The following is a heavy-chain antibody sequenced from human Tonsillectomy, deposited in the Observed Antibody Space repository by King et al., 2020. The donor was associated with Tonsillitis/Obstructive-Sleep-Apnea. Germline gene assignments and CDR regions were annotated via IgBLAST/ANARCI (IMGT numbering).Heavy chain of an antibody. CDR3: ARVKWELLHAFDI. D-gene: IGHD1-26*01. CDR1: GFTFSSYE. J-gene: IGHJ3*02. Sequence: VQLVESGGGLVQPGGSLRLSCAASGFTFSSYEMNWVRQAPGKGLEWASYISSSGSTIYYADSVKGRFTISRDNAKNSLYLQMNSLRAEDTAVYYCARVKWELLHAFDIWGQGTMVTVSS. CDR2: ISSSGSTI. V-gene: IGHV3-48*03.